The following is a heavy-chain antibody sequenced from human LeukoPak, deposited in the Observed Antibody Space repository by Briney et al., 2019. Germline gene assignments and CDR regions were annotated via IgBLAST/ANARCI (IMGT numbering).Heavy chain of an antibody. CDR2: IWYDGSNK. J-gene: IGHJ2*01. D-gene: IGHD2-8*01. CDR3: ARPPMGGVWYFDL. V-gene: IGHV3-33*08. CDR1: GFTFSSYA. Sequence: GGSLRLSCAASGFTFSSYAMTWVRQAPGKGLEWVAFIWYDGSNKYYADSVKGRFTISRDNSKNTVFLQMNSLRAEDTAIYYCARPPMGGVWYFDLWGRGTLVTVSS.